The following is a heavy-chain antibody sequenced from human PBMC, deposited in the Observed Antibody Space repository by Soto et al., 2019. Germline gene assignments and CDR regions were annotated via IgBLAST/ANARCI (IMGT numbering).Heavy chain of an antibody. D-gene: IGHD2-21*02. J-gene: IGHJ6*02. CDR1: GVTFSSYA. CDR2: IIPIFGTA. CDR3: ARRGYCGGDCSNYYYYAMDV. V-gene: IGHV1-69*01. Sequence: QVQLVQSGAEVKKPGSSVKVSCKASGVTFSSYAISWVRQAPGQGLEWMGGIIPIFGTANYAQKFQGRVTITADESTSTAYMELSSLRSEDTAVYYCARRGYCGGDCSNYYYYAMDVWGQGTTVTVSS.